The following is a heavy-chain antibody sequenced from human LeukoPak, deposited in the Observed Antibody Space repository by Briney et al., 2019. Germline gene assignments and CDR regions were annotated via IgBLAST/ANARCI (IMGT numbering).Heavy chain of an antibody. J-gene: IGHJ3*02. V-gene: IGHV4-39*07. CDR3: ARDVQSGPQAELAFDI. CDR1: GDSMTSTSHF. CDR2: IYYRGST. Sequence: SETLSLTCTVSGDSMTSTSHFWDWIRQPPGKGLEWIGSIYYRGSTYFNPSLKSRVTISVDTSKNQFSLNLRSVNAADTAVYYCARDVQSGPQAELAFDIWGQGTMVTVSS. D-gene: IGHD1-26*01.